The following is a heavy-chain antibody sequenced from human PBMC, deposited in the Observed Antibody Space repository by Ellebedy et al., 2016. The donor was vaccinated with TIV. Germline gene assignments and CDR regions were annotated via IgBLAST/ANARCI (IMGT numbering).Heavy chain of an antibody. D-gene: IGHD6-19*01. J-gene: IGHJ4*02. V-gene: IGHV3-20*04. CDR1: GFSFEDYA. Sequence: GGSLRLSCAASGFSFEDYAMSWVRQAPGKGLEWVSGITHNGDSPTYADSVKGRFPISRDNAKNTLYLQMNSLRAEDTAMYYCVRDPWLVMDYWGQGILVTVSS. CDR2: ITHNGDSP. CDR3: VRDPWLVMDY.